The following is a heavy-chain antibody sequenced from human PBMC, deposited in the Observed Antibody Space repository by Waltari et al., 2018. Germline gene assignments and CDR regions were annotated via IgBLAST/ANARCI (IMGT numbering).Heavy chain of an antibody. D-gene: IGHD3-22*01. V-gene: IGHV5-51*01. Sequence: EVQLVQSGAEVKKPGESLTLSCKGSGYSFTSYWTGWLRQRPGKGLEWMGIIYPGDSDSRYRPPYQGKGTMSADKFISTAYLQWSSLKASDTAMYYWARQTNPYYDSSGYCWGQGTLVTGSS. CDR1: GYSFTSYW. J-gene: IGHJ4*02. CDR3: ARQTNPYYDSSGYC. CDR2: IYPGDSDS.